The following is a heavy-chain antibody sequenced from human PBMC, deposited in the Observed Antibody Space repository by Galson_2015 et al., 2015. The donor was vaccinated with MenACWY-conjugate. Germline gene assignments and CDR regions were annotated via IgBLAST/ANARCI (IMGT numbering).Heavy chain of an antibody. V-gene: IGHV3-7*03. CDR3: ARGTVNALGTKYYGMDV. CDR2: IKQDGSER. Sequence: SLRLSCAASGFIFSNSWMDWVRQAPGKGLEWVGNIKQDGSERYYVESVKGRFIISRDNAKNSLYLQMNSLRAEDTPIYYCARGTVNALGTKYYGMDVWGQGTTVTVSS. D-gene: IGHD4-17*01. J-gene: IGHJ6*02. CDR1: GFIFSNSW.